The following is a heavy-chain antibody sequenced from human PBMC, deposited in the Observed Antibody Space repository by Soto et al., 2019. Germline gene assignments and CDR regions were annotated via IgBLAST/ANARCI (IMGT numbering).Heavy chain of an antibody. J-gene: IGHJ4*02. Sequence: QVRLVQSGAEVKKTGSSVKVSCKASGTTFSNYAIGWVRQAPGQGLEWMGGIILPFGTPNYAQTFQGRVTITADESMTTVYMELRGLRFEDTAVYYCVRGPDYEGYFDYWGQGSLVTVSS. D-gene: IGHD3-22*01. CDR3: VRGPDYEGYFDY. CDR1: GTTFSNYA. CDR2: IILPFGTP. V-gene: IGHV1-69*12.